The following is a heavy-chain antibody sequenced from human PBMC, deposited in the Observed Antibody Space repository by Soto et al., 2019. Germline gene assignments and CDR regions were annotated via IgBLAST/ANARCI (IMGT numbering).Heavy chain of an antibody. Sequence: GGSLRLSCVGSGFTFSSYWMGWVRQTPGKGLEWVATIKADGTEKYYVDSVKGRFTFSRDNVKTSVYLEMNSLRAEDTAVYYCVTAVRGYNANGDLWGQGTTVTVYS. CDR3: VTAVRGYNANGDL. CDR1: GFTFSSYW. V-gene: IGHV3-7*03. D-gene: IGHD5-12*01. J-gene: IGHJ6*02. CDR2: IKADGTEK.